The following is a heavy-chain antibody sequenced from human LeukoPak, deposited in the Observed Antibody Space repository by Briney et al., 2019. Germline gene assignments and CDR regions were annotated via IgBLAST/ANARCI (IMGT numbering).Heavy chain of an antibody. CDR1: GFTFGDYW. CDR3: ARDGVSSSPDFDY. D-gene: IGHD6-6*01. CDR2: IKYDGSEK. V-gene: IGHV3-7*01. J-gene: IGHJ4*02. Sequence: GGSLRLSCGASGFTFGDYWMYWVRQAPGKGLEWVANIKYDGSEKNYVDSVKGRFTISRDNAKNSLYLQMNSLRAEDTAVYYCARDGVSSSPDFDYWGQGTLVTVSS.